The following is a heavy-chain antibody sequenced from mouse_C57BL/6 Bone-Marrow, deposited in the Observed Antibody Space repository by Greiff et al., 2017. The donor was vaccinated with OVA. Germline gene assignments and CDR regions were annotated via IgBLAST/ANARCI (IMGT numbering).Heavy chain of an antibody. D-gene: IGHD2-1*01. J-gene: IGHJ1*03. V-gene: IGHV2-5*01. Sequence: VMLVESGPGLVQPSQSLSITCTVSGFSLTSYGVHWVRQSPGKGLEWLGVIWRGGSTDYNAAFMSRLSITKDNSKSQVFFKMNSLQADDTAIYYCAKKGYGNWYFDVWGTGTTVTVSS. CDR1: GFSLTSYG. CDR3: AKKGYGNWYFDV. CDR2: IWRGGST.